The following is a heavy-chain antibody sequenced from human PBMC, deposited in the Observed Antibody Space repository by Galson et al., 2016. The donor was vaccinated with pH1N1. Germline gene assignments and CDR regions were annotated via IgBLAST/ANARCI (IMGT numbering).Heavy chain of an antibody. J-gene: IGHJ4*02. V-gene: IGHV2-5*02. CDR3: ANRLRLDYGDPGTFDD. CDR1: GFSLTSSEVA. Sequence: PALVKPTQTLTLTCTVSGFSLTSSEVAVAWFRQPPGKTLEWLAVIYWDDDKRYSPSLQSRVSLTMDTSRDQVVLTMDNMDPKDTATYCCANRLRLDYGDPGTFDDWGQGALVTVS. D-gene: IGHD4-17*01. CDR2: IYWDDDK.